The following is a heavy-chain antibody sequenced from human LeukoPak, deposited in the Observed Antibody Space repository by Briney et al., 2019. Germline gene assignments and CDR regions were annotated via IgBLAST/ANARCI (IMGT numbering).Heavy chain of an antibody. D-gene: IGHD6-13*01. CDR1: GFTFDDYG. Sequence: GGSLRLSCAASGFTFDDYGMSWVRQAPGKGLEWVSGIDRNGDSSGYADSVKGRFTISRDNAENSLYLQVNSLRAEDTAVYYCARVGSIAAAGTPDYWGQGTLVTVSS. V-gene: IGHV3-20*04. CDR2: IDRNGDSS. CDR3: ARVGSIAAAGTPDY. J-gene: IGHJ4*02.